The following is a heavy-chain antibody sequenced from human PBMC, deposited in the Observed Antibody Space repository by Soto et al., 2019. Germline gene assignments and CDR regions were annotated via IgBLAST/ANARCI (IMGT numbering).Heavy chain of an antibody. Sequence: SQTLSLTCTVSGGSVSSGSYYWSWIRQPPGKGLEWIGYIYYSGSTNYNPSLKSRVTISVDTSKNQFSLKLSSVTAADTAVYYCARGRMIVDGTYYYYGMDVWGQGTTVTVSS. CDR1: GGSVSSGSYY. J-gene: IGHJ6*02. CDR3: ARGRMIVDGTYYYYGMDV. CDR2: IYYSGST. V-gene: IGHV4-61*01. D-gene: IGHD3-22*01.